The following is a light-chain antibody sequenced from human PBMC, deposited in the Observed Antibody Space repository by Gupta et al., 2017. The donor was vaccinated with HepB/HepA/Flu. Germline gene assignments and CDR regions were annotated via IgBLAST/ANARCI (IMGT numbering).Light chain of an antibody. J-gene: IGLJ2*01. CDR2: DVS. V-gene: IGLV2-14*03. CDR1: SSDVGDYKNS. CDR3: SSFTTTSTVV. Sequence: QSALTQPASVSGSPGQSIAISCTGTSSDVGDYKNSVSWYQQHPGETPKLIIYDVSHRPSGVSDRFSGSKSGNTASLTISGLQAEDEADYYCSSFTTTSTVVFGGRTKLTV.